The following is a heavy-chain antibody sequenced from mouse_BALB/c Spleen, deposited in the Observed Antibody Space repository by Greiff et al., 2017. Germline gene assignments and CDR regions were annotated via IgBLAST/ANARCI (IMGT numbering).Heavy chain of an antibody. CDR1: GYSITSYYA. CDR2: ISYSGST. J-gene: IGHJ1*01. CDR3: ARGDGSPYWYFDV. V-gene: IGHV3-2*02. Sequence: EVKLMESGPGLVKPSQSLSLTCTVTGYSITSYYAWNWIRQFPGNKLEWMGYISYSGSTSYNPSLKSRISITRDTSKNQFFLQLNSVTTEDTATYYCARGDGSPYWYFDVWGAGTTVTVSS. D-gene: IGHD1-1*01.